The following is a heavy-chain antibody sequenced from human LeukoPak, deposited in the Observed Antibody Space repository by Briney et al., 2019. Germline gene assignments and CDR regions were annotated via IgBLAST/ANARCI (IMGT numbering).Heavy chain of an antibody. CDR3: ATTFPYCGDGTCKL. D-gene: IGHD2-15*01. V-gene: IGHV3-7*01. Sequence: GGSLRLSCAVSGLRFTSYWMSWVRQAPGKGLEWVANINQGGNTVNYVDSVKGRVSISRDNANNALFLQMHSLRFEDTAIYYCATTFPYCGDGTCKLGGQGAQVTVSS. CDR1: GLRFTSYW. J-gene: IGHJ4*02. CDR2: INQGGNTV.